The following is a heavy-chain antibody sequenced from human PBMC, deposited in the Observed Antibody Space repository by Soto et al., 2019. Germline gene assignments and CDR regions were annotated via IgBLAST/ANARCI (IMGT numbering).Heavy chain of an antibody. Sequence: ASVKVSCKASGYTFTGYYMHWVRQAPGQGLEWMGWINPNSGGTNYAQKFQGWVTMTRDTSISTAYMELSRLRSDDTAVYYCARILTDSSGYYRVDFDYWGQGTLVTVSS. CDR1: GYTFTGYY. V-gene: IGHV1-2*04. J-gene: IGHJ4*02. CDR3: ARILTDSSGYYRVDFDY. CDR2: INPNSGGT. D-gene: IGHD3-22*01.